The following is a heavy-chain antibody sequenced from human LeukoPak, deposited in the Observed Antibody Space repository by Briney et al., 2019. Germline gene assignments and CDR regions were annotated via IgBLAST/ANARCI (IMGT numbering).Heavy chain of an antibody. J-gene: IGHJ4*02. V-gene: IGHV4-59*01. CDR3: ARGRGSGKFPGLFEY. CDR2: IYYSGST. CDR1: GGSISSYY. D-gene: IGHD6-19*01. Sequence: SETLSLTCTVSGGSISSYYWSWIRQPPGKGLEWIGYIYYSGSTNYNPSLKSRVTISVDTSKNQFSLKLSSVTAADTAVYYCARGRGSGKFPGLFEYWGQGAPVTVSS.